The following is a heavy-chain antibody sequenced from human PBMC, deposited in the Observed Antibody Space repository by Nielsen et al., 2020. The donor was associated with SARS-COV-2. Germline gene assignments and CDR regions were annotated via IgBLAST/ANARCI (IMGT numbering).Heavy chain of an antibody. CDR2: ISSSGSTI. CDR1: GFTFSSYE. CDR3: ATYYDFWSEIYYYYGMDV. V-gene: IGHV3-48*03. D-gene: IGHD3-3*01. J-gene: IGHJ6*02. Sequence: GESLKISCAASGFTFSSYEMNWVRQAPGKGREWVSYISSSGSTIYYADSVKGRFTISRDNAKNSLYLQMNSLRAEDTAVYYCATYYDFWSEIYYYYGMDVWGQGTTVTVSS.